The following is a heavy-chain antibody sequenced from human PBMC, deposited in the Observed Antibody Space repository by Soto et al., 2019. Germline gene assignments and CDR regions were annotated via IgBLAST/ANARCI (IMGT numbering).Heavy chain of an antibody. CDR1: VGTFSSYA. D-gene: IGHD3-10*01. V-gene: IGHV1-69*13. CDR2: IIPIFGTA. Sequence: GASVKVSCKASVGTFSSYAISWVRLAPGQGLEWMGGIIPIFGTANYAQKFQGRVTITADESTSTAYMELSSLRSEDTAVYYCAREWGYYGSGSWNNYYYYGMDVWGQGTTVTVSS. CDR3: AREWGYYGSGSWNNYYYYGMDV. J-gene: IGHJ6*02.